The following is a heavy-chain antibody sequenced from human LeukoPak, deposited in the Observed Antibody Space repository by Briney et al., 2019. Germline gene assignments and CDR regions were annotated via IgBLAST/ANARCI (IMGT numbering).Heavy chain of an antibody. D-gene: IGHD6-19*01. CDR1: GFTFSAYW. Sequence: GGSLRLSCAGSGFTFSAYWMSWVRQAPGKGLEWVATIREDGSEKYYVDSVKGRFTISRDNAKNSLYLQMNSLRAEDTAVYYCARDRKGYSSGQIDYWGQGTLVTVSS. CDR3: ARDRKGYSSGQIDY. CDR2: IREDGSEK. J-gene: IGHJ4*02. V-gene: IGHV3-7*01.